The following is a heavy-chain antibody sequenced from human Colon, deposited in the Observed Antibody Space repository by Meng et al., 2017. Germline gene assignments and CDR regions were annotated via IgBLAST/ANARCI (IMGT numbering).Heavy chain of an antibody. D-gene: IGHD3-10*01. CDR3: ARLRKYYGSGSYYPNLFDP. Sequence: SETLSLTCTVSGGSISSGGYYWSWIRQHPGKGLEWIGYIYYSGSTYYNPSLKSRVTISVDTSKNQFSLKLSSVTAADTAVYYCARLRKYYGSGSYYPNLFDPLGQGTLVTVSS. V-gene: IGHV4-31*03. CDR1: GGSISSGGYY. J-gene: IGHJ5*02. CDR2: IYYSGST.